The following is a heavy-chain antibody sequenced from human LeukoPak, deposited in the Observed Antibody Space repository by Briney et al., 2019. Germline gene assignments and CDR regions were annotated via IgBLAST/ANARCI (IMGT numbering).Heavy chain of an antibody. Sequence: GGSLRLSCAASGFTFSSYGMHWVRQAPGKGLEWVAVISYDGSNKYYADSVKGRFTISRDNSKNTLYLQMNSLRAEDTAVYYCAKDSLRYFDWLLFPSHFDYWGQGTLVTVSS. J-gene: IGHJ4*02. CDR2: ISYDGSNK. D-gene: IGHD3-9*01. CDR1: GFTFSSYG. V-gene: IGHV3-30*18. CDR3: AKDSLRYFDWLLFPSHFDY.